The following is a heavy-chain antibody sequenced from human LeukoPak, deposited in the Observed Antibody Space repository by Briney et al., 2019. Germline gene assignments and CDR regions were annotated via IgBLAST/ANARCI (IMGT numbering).Heavy chain of an antibody. CDR1: GGTFSSYA. V-gene: IGHV1-69*05. CDR2: LIPIFGTA. Sequence: SVKVSCKASGGTFSSYAISWVRQVPGQGLEWMGRLIPIFGTAKYAQKFQGRVTITTDESTSTAYMELSSLRSEDTAVYYCARDAGYNYGLPFDYWGQGTLVTVST. J-gene: IGHJ4*02. D-gene: IGHD1-20*01. CDR3: ARDAGYNYGLPFDY.